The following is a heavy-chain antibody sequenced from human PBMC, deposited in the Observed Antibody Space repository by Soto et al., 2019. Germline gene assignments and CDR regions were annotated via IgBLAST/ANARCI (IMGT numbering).Heavy chain of an antibody. CDR1: GLTFSSYA. CDR3: AKKPSYNSSGYDY. CDR2: ISGSGGST. Sequence: GGSLRLSCAASGLTFSSYAMSWVRQAPGKGLEWVSAISGSGGSTYYADSVKGRFTISRDNSKNTLYLQMNSQRAEDTAVYYCAKKPSYNSSGYDYWGQGTLVTVSS. J-gene: IGHJ4*02. V-gene: IGHV3-23*01. D-gene: IGHD6-13*01.